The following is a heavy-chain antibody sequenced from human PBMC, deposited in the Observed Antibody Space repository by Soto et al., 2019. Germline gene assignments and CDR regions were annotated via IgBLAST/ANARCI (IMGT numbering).Heavy chain of an antibody. V-gene: IGHV4-4*07. CDR3: ARDLRSGYSYGYHYYYGMVV. Sequence: QVQLQESGPGLVKPSETLSLTCTVSGGSISSYYWSWIRQPAGKGLEWLGRIFTSGSTNYNPSLKSRVTMSVDTSKNQFSLKLSSVTAADTAVYYCARDLRSGYSYGYHYYYGMVVWGQGTTVTVSS. J-gene: IGHJ6*02. D-gene: IGHD5-18*01. CDR1: GGSISSYY. CDR2: IFTSGST.